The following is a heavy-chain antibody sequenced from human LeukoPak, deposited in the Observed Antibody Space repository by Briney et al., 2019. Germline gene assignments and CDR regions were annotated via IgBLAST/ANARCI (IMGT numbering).Heavy chain of an antibody. Sequence: GGSLRLSCAASGFTFSSYWMSWVRQAPGKGLEGVANIKHDGREKYYVDSVKGRFTISRDNAKDSLYLQMNSLRAQDTAVYYCARANSLGYWGQGTLVTVSS. J-gene: IGHJ4*02. CDR2: IKHDGREK. D-gene: IGHD2/OR15-2a*01. V-gene: IGHV3-7*01. CDR3: ARANSLGY. CDR1: GFTFSSYW.